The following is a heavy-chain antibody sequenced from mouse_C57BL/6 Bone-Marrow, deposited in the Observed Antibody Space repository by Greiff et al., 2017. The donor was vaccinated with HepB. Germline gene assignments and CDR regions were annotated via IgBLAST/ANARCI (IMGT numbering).Heavy chain of an antibody. D-gene: IGHD2-4*01. CDR2: IYPRDGST. CDR3: ARSRGPDDYDVYWYFDV. Sequence: VKLMESGPELVKPGASVKLSCKASGYTFTSYDINWVKQRPGQGLEWIGWIYPRDGSTKYNEKFKGKATLTVDTSSSTAYMELHSLTSEDSAVYFCARSRGPDDYDVYWYFDVWGTGTTVTVSS. J-gene: IGHJ1*03. V-gene: IGHV1-85*01. CDR1: GYTFTSYD.